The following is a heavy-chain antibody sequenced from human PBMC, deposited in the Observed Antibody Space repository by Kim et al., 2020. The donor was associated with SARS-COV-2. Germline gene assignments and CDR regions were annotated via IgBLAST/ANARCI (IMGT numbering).Heavy chain of an antibody. J-gene: IGHJ6*02. D-gene: IGHD2-21*02. CDR3: ARGGDCGGDCYRSFLYYYYYGMDV. V-gene: IGHV1-46*01. CDR1: GYTFTSYY. Sequence: ASVKVSCKASGYTFTSYYMHWVRQAPGQGLEWMGIINPSGGSTSYTQKFQGRVTMTRDTSTSTVYMELSSLRSEDTAVYYCARGGDCGGDCYRSFLYYYYYGMDVWGQGTTVTVSS. CDR2: INPSGGST.